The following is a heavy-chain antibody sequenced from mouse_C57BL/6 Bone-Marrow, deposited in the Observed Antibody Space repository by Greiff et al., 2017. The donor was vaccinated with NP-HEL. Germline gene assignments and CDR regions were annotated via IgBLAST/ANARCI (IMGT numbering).Heavy chain of an antibody. Sequence: EVKLVESGGGLVQPGGSRKLSCAASGFTFSSFGMHWVRQAPEKGLEWVAYISSGSSTIYYADTVKGRFTISRDNPKNTLFLQMTSLRSEDTAMYYCARGGSGYAMDYWGQGTSVTVSS. CDR2: ISSGSSTI. V-gene: IGHV5-17*02. CDR3: ARGGSGYAMDY. CDR1: GFTFSSFG. J-gene: IGHJ4*01. D-gene: IGHD3-1*01.